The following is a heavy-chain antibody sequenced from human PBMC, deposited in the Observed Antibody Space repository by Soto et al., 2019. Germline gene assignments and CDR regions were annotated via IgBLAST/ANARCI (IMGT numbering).Heavy chain of an antibody. D-gene: IGHD1-26*01. J-gene: IGHJ4*02. V-gene: IGHV4-31*03. Sequence: SETLSLTCTVSGVFISSGGYYWSWIRQHPGKGLEWIGYIYYSGSTYYNPSLKSRVTISVDTSKNQFSLKLSSVTAADTAVYYCARDPMGYVGSYYVGYFDNWGRGTLVTVSS. CDR3: ARDPMGYVGSYYVGYFDN. CDR2: IYYSGST. CDR1: GVFISSGGYY.